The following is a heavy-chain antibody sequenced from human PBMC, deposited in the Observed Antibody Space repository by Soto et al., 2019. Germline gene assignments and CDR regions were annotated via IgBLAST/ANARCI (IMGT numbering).Heavy chain of an antibody. CDR2: INPNGGST. CDR3: ARDLAAADY. CDR1: GYLFLNYY. V-gene: IGHV1-46*01. J-gene: IGHJ4*02. D-gene: IGHD6-13*01. Sequence: QVHLVQSGAEVKKPGAAVTVSCKASGYLFLNYYIHWVRQAPGQGLEWIGIINPNGGSTNYAQKFRGRVTMARDTSTSTVYMDLSSLRSDDTAVYYCARDLAAADYWGQGTLVTVSS.